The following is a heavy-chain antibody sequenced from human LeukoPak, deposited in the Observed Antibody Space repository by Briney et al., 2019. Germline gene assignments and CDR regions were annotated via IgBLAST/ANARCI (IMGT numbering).Heavy chain of an antibody. D-gene: IGHD1-26*01. CDR3: ARIRGGNNYHFDS. V-gene: IGHV1-2*02. J-gene: IGHJ4*02. CDR2: INPKSGVT. Sequence: ASVKVSCKASGYTFTGYYIHWVRQAPGQGLEWMGWINPKSGVTNYAQKFQGRVTMTGDTSISTAHMELSRLTSDDTAVYYCARIRGGNNYHFDSWGQGTLVTVSS. CDR1: GYTFTGYY.